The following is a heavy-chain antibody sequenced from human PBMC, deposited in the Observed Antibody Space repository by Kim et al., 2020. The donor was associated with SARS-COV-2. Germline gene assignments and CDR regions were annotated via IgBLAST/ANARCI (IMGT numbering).Heavy chain of an antibody. D-gene: IGHD6-19*01. Sequence: SETLSLTCTVSGGSISSSSYYWGWIRQPPGKGLEWIGSIYYSGSTYYNPSLKSRVTISVDTSKNQFSLKLSSVTAADTAVYYCARLGYSSGWSPYFDYWGQGTLVTVSS. J-gene: IGHJ4*02. CDR3: ARLGYSSGWSPYFDY. V-gene: IGHV4-39*01. CDR1: GGSISSSSYY. CDR2: IYYSGST.